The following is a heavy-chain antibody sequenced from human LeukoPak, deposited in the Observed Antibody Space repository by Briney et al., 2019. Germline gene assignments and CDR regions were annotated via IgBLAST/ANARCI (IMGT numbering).Heavy chain of an antibody. Sequence: GGSLRLSCAASGFTFSSCSMSWVRQAPGRGLEWVANIKEDGSEKHYSDSVKGRFTISRDNAKNSLYLEVNSLRAEDTAMYYCARYHNLDHWGQGTLVTVSS. J-gene: IGHJ4*02. CDR3: ARYHNLDH. D-gene: IGHD1-14*01. CDR1: GFTFSSCS. V-gene: IGHV3-7*03. CDR2: IKEDGSEK.